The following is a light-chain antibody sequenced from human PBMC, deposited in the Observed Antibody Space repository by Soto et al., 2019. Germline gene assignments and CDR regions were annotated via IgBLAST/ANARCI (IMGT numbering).Light chain of an antibody. Sequence: QSVLTQPPSASGTPGQRVTMSCSGSSSNIGRNYVYWYLQLPGTAPKPLIYSNNQRPSGVPDRFSGSTSGTSASLAISGLRSEDEADYYCATWDDSLSGVVFGGGTKLTVL. CDR2: SNN. V-gene: IGLV1-47*02. CDR3: ATWDDSLSGVV. J-gene: IGLJ2*01. CDR1: SSNIGRNY.